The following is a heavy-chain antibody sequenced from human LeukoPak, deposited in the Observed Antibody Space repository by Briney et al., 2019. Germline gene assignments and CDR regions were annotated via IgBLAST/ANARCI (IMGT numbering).Heavy chain of an antibody. CDR3: ARGPSDYYYMDV. CDR2: INPSGGST. J-gene: IGHJ6*03. V-gene: IGHV1-46*01. Sequence: ASVKVSCKASGYTFTSYYMHWVRQAPGQGLEWMGIINPSGGSTSYAQEFQGRVTMTRDMSTSTVYMELSSLRSEDTAVYYCARGPSDYYYMDVWGKGTTVTVSS. CDR1: GYTFTSYY.